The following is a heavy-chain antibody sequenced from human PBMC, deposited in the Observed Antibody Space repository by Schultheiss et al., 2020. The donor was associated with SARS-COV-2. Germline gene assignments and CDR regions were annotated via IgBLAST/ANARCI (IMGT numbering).Heavy chain of an antibody. Sequence: SQTLSLTCTVSGGSISSYYWTWIRQPPGKGLEWIGEINHSGSTNYNPSLKSRVTISVDTSKNQFSLKMTSVAEADTAVYYCARATTVTTFFYDYYGMDVWGQGTTVTVSS. V-gene: IGHV4-59*01. CDR2: INHSGST. CDR3: ARATTVTTFFYDYYGMDV. J-gene: IGHJ6*02. CDR1: GGSISSYY. D-gene: IGHD4-11*01.